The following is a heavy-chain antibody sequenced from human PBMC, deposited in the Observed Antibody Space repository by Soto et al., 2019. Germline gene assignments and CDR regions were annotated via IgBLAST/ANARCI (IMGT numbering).Heavy chain of an antibody. V-gene: IGHV3-7*01. Sequence: PGGSLRLSCAASGFTFSSYWMSWVRQAPGKGLEWVANIKQDGSEKYYVDSVKGRFTISRDNAKNSLYLQMNSLRAEDTAVYYCARPTYYYDSSGYYYDRDAFDIWGQGTMVTV. CDR2: IKQDGSEK. J-gene: IGHJ3*02. D-gene: IGHD3-22*01. CDR3: ARPTYYYDSSGYYYDRDAFDI. CDR1: GFTFSSYW.